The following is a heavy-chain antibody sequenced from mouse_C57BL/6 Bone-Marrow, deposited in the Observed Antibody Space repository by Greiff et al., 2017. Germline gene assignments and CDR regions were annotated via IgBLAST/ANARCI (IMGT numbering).Heavy chain of an antibody. CDR3: ARWARSRYCDD. V-gene: IGHV1-53*01. J-gene: IGHJ1*01. Sequence: QVQLQQPGAELVRPGASVKLSCKASGYTFTSYWMHWVKQRPGQGLEWIGRIDPSDGETHYNEKFKGKATLTVDKSSSTAYMQLSSLTSEESAVYYCARWARSRYCDDWGEGTVLTVAA. CDR1: GYTFTSYW. CDR2: IDPSDGET.